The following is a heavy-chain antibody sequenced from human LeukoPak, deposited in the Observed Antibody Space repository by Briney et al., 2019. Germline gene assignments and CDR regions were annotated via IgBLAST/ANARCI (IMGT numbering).Heavy chain of an antibody. CDR2: IYYSGST. V-gene: IGHV4-59*01. Sequence: PSETLSLTCTVSGGSISSYYWSWIRQPPGKGLEWIGYIYYSGSTNYNPSLKSRVTISVDTSKNQFSLKLSSVTAADTAEYYCARVHYDISTGIRGDYFDYWGQGTLVTVSS. D-gene: IGHD3-9*01. CDR3: ARVHYDISTGIRGDYFDY. J-gene: IGHJ4*02. CDR1: GGSISSYY.